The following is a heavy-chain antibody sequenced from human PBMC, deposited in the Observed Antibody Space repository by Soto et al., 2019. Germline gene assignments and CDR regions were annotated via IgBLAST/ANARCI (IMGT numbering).Heavy chain of an antibody. Sequence: GGSLRLSCAASGFTFSSYGMHWVRQAPGKGLEWVAVISYDGSNKYYADSVKGRFTISRDNSKNTLYLQMNSLRAEDTAVYYCAKSYGDARYYFDYWGQGTLVTVSS. CDR3: AKSYGDARYYFDY. CDR1: GFTFSSYG. D-gene: IGHD4-17*01. V-gene: IGHV3-30*18. CDR2: ISYDGSNK. J-gene: IGHJ4*02.